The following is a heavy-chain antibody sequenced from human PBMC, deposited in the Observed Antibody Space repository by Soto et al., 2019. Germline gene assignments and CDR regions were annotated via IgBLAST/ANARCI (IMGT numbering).Heavy chain of an antibody. CDR1: GVSISSGGYS. D-gene: IGHD4-17*01. Sequence: SETLSLTCAVSGVSISSGGYSCNWIRQPPGKGLEWIGYIYHSGSTYYNPSLKSRVTISVDRSKNQFSLKLSSVTAADTAVYYWARGMTTVTTFDFWGQGTLVTVAS. J-gene: IGHJ4*02. V-gene: IGHV4-30-2*01. CDR2: IYHSGST. CDR3: ARGMTTVTTFDF.